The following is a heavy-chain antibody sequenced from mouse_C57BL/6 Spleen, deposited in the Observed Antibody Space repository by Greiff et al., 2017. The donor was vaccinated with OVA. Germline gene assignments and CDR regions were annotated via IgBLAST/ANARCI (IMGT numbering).Heavy chain of an antibody. CDR2: IWRGGST. J-gene: IGHJ2*01. CDR1: GFSLTSYG. D-gene: IGHD1-1*01. V-gene: IGHV2-2*01. Sequence: QVQLKESGPGLVQPSQSLSITCTVSGFSLTSYGVHWVRQSPGKGLEWLGVIWRGGSTDYNAAFISRLSISKDNSKSQVFFKMNSLQADDTAIYYCARNYYGSSYYFDYWGQGTTLTVSS. CDR3: ARNYYGSSYYFDY.